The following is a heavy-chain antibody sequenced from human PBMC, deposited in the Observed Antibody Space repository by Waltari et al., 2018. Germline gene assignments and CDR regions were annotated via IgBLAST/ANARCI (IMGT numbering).Heavy chain of an antibody. Sequence: EVQLVESGGGLVQPGGSLILSCAASVFTFSTYALRWVRQAPGKGLEWVSAISGSGGSTYYADSVKGRFTISRDNSKNTLYLQMNSLRAEDTAVYYCARVGRVERELNYFDYWGQGTLVTVSS. CDR2: ISGSGGST. CDR1: VFTFSTYA. J-gene: IGHJ4*02. D-gene: IGHD3-10*01. V-gene: IGHV3-23*04. CDR3: ARVGRVERELNYFDY.